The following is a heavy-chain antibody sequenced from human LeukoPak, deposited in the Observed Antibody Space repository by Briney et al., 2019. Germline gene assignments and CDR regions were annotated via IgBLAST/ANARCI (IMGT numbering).Heavy chain of an antibody. J-gene: IGHJ5*02. CDR3: ATTYYYGSGSSGNWFDP. CDR1: GYTFNSYD. V-gene: IGHV1-18*01. D-gene: IGHD3-10*01. CDR2: ISTYNGNT. Sequence: ASVKVSCKASGYTFNSYDISWVRQAPGQGLEWMAWISTYNGNTNYAQKLQGRVTMTTDTSTSTAYMELRSLRSDDTAVYYCATTYYYGSGSSGNWFDPWGQGTLVTVSS.